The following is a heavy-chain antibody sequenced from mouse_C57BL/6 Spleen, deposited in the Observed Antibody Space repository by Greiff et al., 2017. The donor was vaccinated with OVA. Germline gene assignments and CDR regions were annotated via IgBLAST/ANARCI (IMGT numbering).Heavy chain of an antibody. Sequence: EVKLVESGGGLVKPGGSLKLSCAASGFTFSSYAMSWVRQTPEKRLEWVATISDGGSYTYYPDNVKGRFTISRDNAKNNLYLQMSHLKSEDTAMYYCARCPYGYDGVFDYWGQGTTLTVSS. J-gene: IGHJ2*01. V-gene: IGHV5-4*03. D-gene: IGHD2-2*01. CDR2: ISDGGSYT. CDR3: ARCPYGYDGVFDY. CDR1: GFTFSSYA.